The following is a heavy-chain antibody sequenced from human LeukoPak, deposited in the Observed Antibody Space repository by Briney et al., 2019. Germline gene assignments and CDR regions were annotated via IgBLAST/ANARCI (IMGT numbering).Heavy chain of an antibody. CDR1: GFTFSSYA. CDR2: ISYDGSTK. Sequence: GSLRLSCAASGFTFSSYAMHWVRQAPGKGLEWVAVISYDGSTKYYADSVKGRFTISRDNSKNTLYLQMNSLRPEDTAVYYCARGPADYYDSSGYPDYWGQGTLVTVSS. D-gene: IGHD3-22*01. J-gene: IGHJ4*02. V-gene: IGHV3-30*01. CDR3: ARGPADYYDSSGYPDY.